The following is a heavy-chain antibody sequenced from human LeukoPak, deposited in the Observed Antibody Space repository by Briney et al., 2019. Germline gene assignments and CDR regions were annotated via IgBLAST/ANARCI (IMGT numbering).Heavy chain of an antibody. J-gene: IGHJ5*02. D-gene: IGHD3-16*01. CDR1: GYTFTSYY. CDR2: INPSGGST. V-gene: IGHV1-46*01. CDR3: ARAYYDYVWGSYDNWFDP. Sequence: ASVNVSCKASGYTFTSYYMHWVRQAPGQGLEWMGIINPSGGSTSYAQKFQGRVTMTRDTSTSTVYMELSSLRSEDTAVYYCARAYYDYVWGSYDNWFDPWGQGTLVTVSS.